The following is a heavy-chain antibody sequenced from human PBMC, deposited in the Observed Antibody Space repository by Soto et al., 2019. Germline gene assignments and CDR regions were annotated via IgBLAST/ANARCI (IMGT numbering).Heavy chain of an antibody. Sequence: EVQLLESGGGLVQPGGSLRLSCAASGFTFSSYARRWVRQAPVKGLEWVSAISGSGGSTYYADSVKGRFTISRDNSKNTLYLQMNSRRAEDTAVYYCARRGSGSYYDYWGQGTLVTVSS. D-gene: IGHD1-26*01. CDR3: ARRGSGSYYDY. V-gene: IGHV3-23*01. CDR2: ISGSGGST. J-gene: IGHJ4*02. CDR1: GFTFSSYA.